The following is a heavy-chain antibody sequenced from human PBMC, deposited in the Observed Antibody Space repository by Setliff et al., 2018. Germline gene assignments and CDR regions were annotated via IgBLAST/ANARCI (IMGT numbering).Heavy chain of an antibody. J-gene: IGHJ5*02. V-gene: IGHV4-34*01. Sequence: PSETLSLTCTAYGGTFSDYYWTWIRQPPGKGLEWIGEINHTGTTNYNPSLKSRVTISVDTSKNQFSLTMNSVTAADAAVCYCARGRNVAARLLDTWGQGSRVTVSS. CDR1: GGTFSDYY. CDR2: INHTGTT. CDR3: ARGRNVAARLLDT. D-gene: IGHD6-6*01.